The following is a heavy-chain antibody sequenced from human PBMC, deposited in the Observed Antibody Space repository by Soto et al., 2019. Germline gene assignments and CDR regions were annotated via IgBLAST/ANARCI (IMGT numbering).Heavy chain of an antibody. V-gene: IGHV3-11*01. J-gene: IGHJ5*02. CDR3: ARDEFWSGGHNWFDT. CDR2: ISSSGSTI. Sequence: XGCLRLTCAASGFTLSDYDMSWIRQAPGKGLEWVSYISSSGSTIYYADSVKGRFTISRDNAKNSLYLQMNRLRAEDTAVYYCARDEFWSGGHNWFDTWAQGTLVTVSS. CDR1: GFTLSDYD. D-gene: IGHD3-3*01.